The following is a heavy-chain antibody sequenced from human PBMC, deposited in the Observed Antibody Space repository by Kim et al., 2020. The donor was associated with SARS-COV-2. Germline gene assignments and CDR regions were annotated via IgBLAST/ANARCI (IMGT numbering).Heavy chain of an antibody. D-gene: IGHD3-9*01. J-gene: IGHJ4*02. CDR2: IYYSGST. CDR3: ARRGPSGYDILTGYYHVYYFDY. V-gene: IGHV4-39*01. CDR1: GGSISSSSYY. Sequence: SETLSLTCTVSGGSISSSSYYWGWICQPPGKGLEWIGSIYYSGSTYYNPSLKSRVTISVDTSKNQFSLKLSSVTAADTAVYYCARRGPSGYDILTGYYHVYYFDYWGQGTLVTVSS.